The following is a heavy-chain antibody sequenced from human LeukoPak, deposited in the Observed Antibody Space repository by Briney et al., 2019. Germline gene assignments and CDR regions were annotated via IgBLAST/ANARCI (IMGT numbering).Heavy chain of an antibody. CDR2: ISSSGSSL. Sequence: GGSLRLSCAASGFTFSDYYMSWIRQAPGKGLEWISYISSSGSSLYYADSVKGRFTISRDNALNSLFLQMNSLRAEDTAVYYCARDRYYYDSTNYSGGQGTLVTVSS. J-gene: IGHJ4*02. V-gene: IGHV3-11*01. CDR1: GFTFSDYY. CDR3: ARDRYYYDSTNYS. D-gene: IGHD3-22*01.